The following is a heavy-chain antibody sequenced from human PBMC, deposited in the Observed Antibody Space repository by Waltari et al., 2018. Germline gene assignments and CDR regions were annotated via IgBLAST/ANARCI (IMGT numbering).Heavy chain of an antibody. J-gene: IGHJ3*02. V-gene: IGHV3-53*04. CDR3: ARFRSGIAAAGMEAFDI. CDR1: GFTVSSNY. CDR2: IYRGGST. Sequence: EVQLVESGGGLVQPGGSLRLSCAASGFTVSSNYMSWVRQAPGKGLEWVSVIYRGGSTYYADSVKGRFTISRHNSKNTLYLQMNSLRAEDTAVYYCARFRSGIAAAGMEAFDIWGQGTMVTVSS. D-gene: IGHD6-13*01.